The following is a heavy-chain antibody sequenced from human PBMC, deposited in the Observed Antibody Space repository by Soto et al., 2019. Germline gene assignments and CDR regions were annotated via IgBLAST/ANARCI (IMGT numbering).Heavy chain of an antibody. V-gene: IGHV1-18*01. J-gene: IGHJ4*02. D-gene: IGHD3-9*01. CDR3: ARVVDILTGYPVDFDY. CDR2: ISAYNGNT. CDR1: GGTFSSYA. Sequence: ASVKVSCKASGGTFSSYAISWVRQAAGQGLEWMGRISAYNGNTNYAQKLQGRVTMTTDTSTSTAYMELRSLRSDDTAVYYCARVVDILTGYPVDFDYWGQGTLVTVSS.